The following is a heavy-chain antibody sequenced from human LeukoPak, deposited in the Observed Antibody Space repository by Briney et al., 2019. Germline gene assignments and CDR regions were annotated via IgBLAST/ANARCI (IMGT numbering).Heavy chain of an antibody. CDR3: ARDARGSWVVVPAIHYYYYMDV. CDR2: IIPIFGTA. D-gene: IGHD2-2*01. V-gene: IGHV1-69*01. J-gene: IGHJ6*03. CDR1: GGTFSGYA. Sequence: SVKVSCKASGGTFSGYAISWVRQAPGQGLEWMGGIIPIFGTANYAQKFQGRVTITADESTSTAYMELSSLRSEDTAVYYCARDARGSWVVVPAIHYYYYMDVWGKGTTVTVSS.